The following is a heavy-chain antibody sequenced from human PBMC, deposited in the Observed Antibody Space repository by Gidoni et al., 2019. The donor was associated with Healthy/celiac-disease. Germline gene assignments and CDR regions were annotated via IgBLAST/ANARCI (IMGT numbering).Heavy chain of an antibody. J-gene: IGHJ3*02. V-gene: IGHV3-23*01. CDR2: ISGSGGST. D-gene: IGHD2-15*01. CDR3: AKDSHCSGGSCYSDVVGTDARDAFDI. Sequence: EVQLLESGGGLVQPGGSLRFSCAASGFTFSSYAMSWVRQAPGKGLDWVSAISGSGGSTYYADSVKGRFTISRDNSKNTLYLQMNSLRAEDTAVYYCAKDSHCSGGSCYSDVVGTDARDAFDIWGQGTMVTVSS. CDR1: GFTFSSYA.